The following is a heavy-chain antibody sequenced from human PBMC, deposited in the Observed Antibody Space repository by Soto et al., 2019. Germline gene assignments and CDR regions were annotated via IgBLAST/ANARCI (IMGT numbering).Heavy chain of an antibody. CDR1: GFTFGDYW. V-gene: IGHV3-74*03. J-gene: IGHJ4*01. CDR3: ATAEVDY. Sequence: PGGSLRLSCAASGFTFGDYWMHWVRQPPGKGPEWVSRMTGDGRTTQYADSVKGRFTASRDNAKSTLYLQMNSLRAEETAVYYCATAEVDYCGAGTTVPVYS. CDR2: MTGDGRTT.